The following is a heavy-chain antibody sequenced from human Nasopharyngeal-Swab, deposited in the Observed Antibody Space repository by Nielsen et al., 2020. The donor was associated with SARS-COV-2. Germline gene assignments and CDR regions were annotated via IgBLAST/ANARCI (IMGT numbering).Heavy chain of an antibody. CDR3: ARDLYNYGLDYAMDV. Sequence: GESLKISCAASGFNVSTNYMNWVRQAPGKGLEWVSLIYISGDTFYADSVKGRFTISRDSSKNTFYLQMNSLRGEDTAVYYCARDLYNYGLDYAMDVWGQGTTVTVSS. CDR1: GFNVSTNY. CDR2: IYISGDT. V-gene: IGHV3-66*01. J-gene: IGHJ6*02. D-gene: IGHD5-18*01.